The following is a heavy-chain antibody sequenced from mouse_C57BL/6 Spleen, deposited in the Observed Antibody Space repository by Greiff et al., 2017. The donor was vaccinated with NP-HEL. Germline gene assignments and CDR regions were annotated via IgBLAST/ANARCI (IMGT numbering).Heavy chain of an antibody. J-gene: IGHJ4*01. CDR2: IWSGGST. V-gene: IGHV2-2*01. Sequence: VMLVESGPGLVQPSQSLSITCTVSGFSLTSYGVHWVRQSPGKGLEWLGVIWSGGSTDYNAAFISRLSISKDNSKSQVFFKMNSLQADDTAIYYCARKGGGSSYGYYAMDYWGQGTSVTVSS. D-gene: IGHD1-1*01. CDR1: GFSLTSYG. CDR3: ARKGGGSSYGYYAMDY.